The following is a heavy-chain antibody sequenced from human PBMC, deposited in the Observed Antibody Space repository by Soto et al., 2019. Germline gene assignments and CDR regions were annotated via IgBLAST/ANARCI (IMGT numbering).Heavy chain of an antibody. V-gene: IGHV4-34*01. CDR2: INHSGST. Sequence: QVQLQQWGAGLLKPSETLSLTCAVFGGSFSNYYWSWIRQPPGKGLEWIGEINHSGSTNYNPSPKSRVTISVDTSKNQFSLKLSSVTAADTAVYFCARGLPKAYSSGSSHFDYWGQGTLVTVSS. J-gene: IGHJ4*02. D-gene: IGHD3-22*01. CDR1: GGSFSNYY. CDR3: ARGLPKAYSSGSSHFDY.